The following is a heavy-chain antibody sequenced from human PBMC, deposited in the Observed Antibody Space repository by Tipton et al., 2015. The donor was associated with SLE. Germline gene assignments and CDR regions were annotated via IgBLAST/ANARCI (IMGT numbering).Heavy chain of an antibody. J-gene: IGHJ4*02. Sequence: TLSLTCTVSGGSISSGSYYWSWIRQPAGKGLEWIGHIYTSGSTNYNPSLKSRVTLSVDTSKNQFSLKLSSVTAADTAVYYCARAGGWGSDWGQGTLVTVSS. V-gene: IGHV4-61*09. D-gene: IGHD3-16*01. CDR3: ARAGGWGSD. CDR2: IYTSGST. CDR1: GGSISSGSYY.